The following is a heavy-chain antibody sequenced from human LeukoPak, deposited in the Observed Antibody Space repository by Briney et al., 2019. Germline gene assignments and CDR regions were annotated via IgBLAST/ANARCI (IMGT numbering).Heavy chain of an antibody. CDR1: GFTFTNYW. Sequence: GGSLRLSCAASGFTFTNYWMSWVRQVPGKGLELVANIKQDRSEKYYVDSVKGRFTISRDNAKNSLYLQMNSLRAEDTALYYCARDYFGSPSALDYWGQGTLVTVSS. J-gene: IGHJ4*02. CDR2: IKQDRSEK. D-gene: IGHD1-26*01. V-gene: IGHV3-7*03. CDR3: ARDYFGSPSALDY.